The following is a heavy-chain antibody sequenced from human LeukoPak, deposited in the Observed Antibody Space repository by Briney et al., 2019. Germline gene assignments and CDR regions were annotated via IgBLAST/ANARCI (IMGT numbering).Heavy chain of an antibody. D-gene: IGHD1-26*01. V-gene: IGHV4-59*01. CDR1: GGSISTYY. Sequence: SETLSLTCTVSGGSISTYYWSWIRQPPGKGLEWIGYIYYSGSTNYNPSLKSRVTISVDTSKNQFSLKLSSVTAADTAVYYCARPRYSGSYYYYWGQGTLVTVSS. J-gene: IGHJ4*02. CDR3: ARPRYSGSYYYY. CDR2: IYYSGST.